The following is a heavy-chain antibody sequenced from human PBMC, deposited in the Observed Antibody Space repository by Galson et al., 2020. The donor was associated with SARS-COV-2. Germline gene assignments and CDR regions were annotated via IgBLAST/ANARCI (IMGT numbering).Heavy chain of an antibody. CDR1: GFTFSSYA. V-gene: IGHV3-30-3*01. D-gene: IGHD4-17*01. Sequence: GESLKISCAASGFTFSSYAMHWVRQAPGKGLEWVAVISYDGSDKYYADSVKGRFTISRDNSKNTLYLQMNSLRAEDTAVYYCARAAPWDYGDLAFDYWGQGTLVTVSS. CDR3: ARAAPWDYGDLAFDY. CDR2: ISYDGSDK. J-gene: IGHJ4*02.